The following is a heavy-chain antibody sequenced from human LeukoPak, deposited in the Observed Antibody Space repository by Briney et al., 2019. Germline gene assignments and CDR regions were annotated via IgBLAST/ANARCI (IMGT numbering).Heavy chain of an antibody. CDR3: ATYEKWVAGDV. CDR1: SCNFKDHC. J-gene: IGHJ6*02. V-gene: IGHV3-7*01. CDR2: INKEGNNE. D-gene: IGHD6-19*01. Sequence: GGSLRLSCSAASCNFKDHCMNYLRQAPQNAAKGLAKINKEGNNENFFDSVKSRFTVSRDNAKNSLFMQMNSLRVEDTAVYYCATYEKWVAGDVWGQGKTVSVS.